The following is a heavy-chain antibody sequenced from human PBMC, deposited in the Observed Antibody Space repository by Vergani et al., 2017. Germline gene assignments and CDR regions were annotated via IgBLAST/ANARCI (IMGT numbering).Heavy chain of an antibody. CDR2: IYNSGNG. CDR3: ASGKYYSGSTSHFRGRYFDV. Sequence: QMQLQESGPGRVKASETLSLTCTVSGDSIISRSYYWGWIRQPPGKGLEWIGSIYNSGNGDSSSSLKSRVTISADTSKNQFSLRLTSVTAADTAVYYCASGKYYSGSTSHFRGRYFDVWGRGTLVTVPS. V-gene: IGHV4-39*01. D-gene: IGHD3-10*01. J-gene: IGHJ2*01. CDR1: GDSIISRSYY.